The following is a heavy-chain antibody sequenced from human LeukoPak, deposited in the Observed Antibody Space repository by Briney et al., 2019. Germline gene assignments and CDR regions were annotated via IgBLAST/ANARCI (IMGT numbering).Heavy chain of an antibody. CDR3: AREGFEGYSSSWYRVTDY. V-gene: IGHV3-30*04. D-gene: IGHD6-13*01. J-gene: IGHJ4*02. CDR2: ISHDGSNK. CDR1: GFTFSSYA. Sequence: GSLRLSCAASGFTFSSYAMHWVRQPPGKGLEWVAYISHDGSNKYYIDSVKGRFTISRDNSKNTVYLLMSSLRTEDTAVYFCAREGFEGYSSSWYRVTDYWGQGALVTVSS.